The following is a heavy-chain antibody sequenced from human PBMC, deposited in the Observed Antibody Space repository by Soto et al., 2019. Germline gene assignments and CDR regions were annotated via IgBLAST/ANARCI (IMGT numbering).Heavy chain of an antibody. D-gene: IGHD3-22*01. V-gene: IGHV4-61*01. Sequence: SETLSLTCTVSGGSVSSGSFYWSWIRQPPGKGLEWIGFIYDNRTFNYNPSLKSRVTISVDTSKNQFSLKLSSVTAADTAVYYCAREGYYDSSGPVSGAFDIWGQGTMVTV. CDR3: AREGYYDSSGPVSGAFDI. CDR1: GGSVSSGSFY. J-gene: IGHJ3*02. CDR2: IYDNRTF.